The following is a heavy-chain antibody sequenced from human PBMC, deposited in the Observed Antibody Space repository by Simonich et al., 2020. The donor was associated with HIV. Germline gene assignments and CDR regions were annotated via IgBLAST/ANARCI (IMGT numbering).Heavy chain of an antibody. J-gene: IGHJ3*02. D-gene: IGHD3-22*01. CDR3: ARRNWDDSSGYYRDAFDI. V-gene: IGHV4-34*01. CDR1: GGSFSSYY. CDR2: IYHSGSRGST. Sequence: QVQLQQWGAGLLKPSETLSLTCAVYGGSFSSYYWSWIRQPPGKGLEWIGEIYHSGSRGSTNYNPSLKIRVSISVDLSNNQFSLKLSSVTAADTAVYYCARRNWDDSSGYYRDAFDIWGQGTMVTVSS.